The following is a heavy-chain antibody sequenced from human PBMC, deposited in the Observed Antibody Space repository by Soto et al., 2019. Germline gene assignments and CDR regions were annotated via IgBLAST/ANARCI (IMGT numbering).Heavy chain of an antibody. J-gene: IGHJ5*02. Sequence: GGSLRLSCAASGFAFSSYAMSWVRQAPGKGLEWISVISGSGGSTYYADSVKGRFTISRDNSKNTLYLQMNSLRAEDTAVYYCAKAAFKVTHPWFDPWGQGTLVTVSS. D-gene: IGHD4-4*01. V-gene: IGHV3-23*01. CDR3: AKAAFKVTHPWFDP. CDR2: ISGSGGST. CDR1: GFAFSSYA.